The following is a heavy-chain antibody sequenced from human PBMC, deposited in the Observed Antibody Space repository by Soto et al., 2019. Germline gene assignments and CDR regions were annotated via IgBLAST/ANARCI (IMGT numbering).Heavy chain of an antibody. CDR3: TRIPPNARYGSGSYYFDY. V-gene: IGHV1-18*01. CDR1: GYTFTSYG. J-gene: IGHJ4*02. CDR2: INPYSGST. Sequence: ASVKVSCKASGYTFTSYGISWVRQAPGQGLEWMGIINPYSGSTKYAQKFQGRVTMTRDTSTSTVYMELSSLRSEDTAVYYCTRIPPNARYGSGSYYFDYWGQGTLVTVSS. D-gene: IGHD3-10*01.